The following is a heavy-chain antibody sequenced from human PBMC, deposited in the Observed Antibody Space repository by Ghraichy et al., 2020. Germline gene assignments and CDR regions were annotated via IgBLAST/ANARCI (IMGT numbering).Heavy chain of an antibody. CDR2: ISYDGDNK. CDR1: GFTFRSYA. V-gene: IGHV3-30-3*01. CDR3: AIEGPYSSSSVYFQH. Sequence: GGSLRLSCAASGFTFRSYAMHWVRQAPGKGLEWVAVISYDGDNKYYADSVKGRFTISRDNSKNTLYLQMNRLRVEDTAVYYCAIEGPYSSSSVYFQHWGQGTLVTVSS. J-gene: IGHJ1*01. D-gene: IGHD6-6*01.